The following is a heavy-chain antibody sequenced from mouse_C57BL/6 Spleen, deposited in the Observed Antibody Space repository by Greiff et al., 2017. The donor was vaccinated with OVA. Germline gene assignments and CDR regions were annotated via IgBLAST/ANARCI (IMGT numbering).Heavy chain of an antibody. J-gene: IGHJ2*01. D-gene: IGHD2-4*01. CDR3: ARREDYDEFDY. CDR2: INPYNGGT. V-gene: IGHV1-19*01. Sequence: EVQLQESGPVLVKPGASVKMSCKASGYTFTDYYMNWVKQSHGKSLEWIGVINPYNGGTSYNQKFKGKATLTVDKSSSTAYMELNSLTSEDSAVDYCARREDYDEFDYWGQGTTLTVSS. CDR1: GYTFTDYY.